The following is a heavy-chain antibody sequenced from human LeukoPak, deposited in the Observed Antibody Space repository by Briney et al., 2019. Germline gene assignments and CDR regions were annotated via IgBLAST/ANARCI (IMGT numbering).Heavy chain of an antibody. Sequence: GGSLRLSCAASGFTFSTFAMHWVRLSPGKGLEWVGIISRTSESIFYADSLKGRFTISRDNAKNSLYLQMNGLRAEDTAVYYCARIEDGYNYRAVDYWGQGTLVTVSS. J-gene: IGHJ4*02. CDR2: ISRTSESI. V-gene: IGHV3-21*01. D-gene: IGHD5-24*01. CDR1: GFTFSTFA. CDR3: ARIEDGYNYRAVDY.